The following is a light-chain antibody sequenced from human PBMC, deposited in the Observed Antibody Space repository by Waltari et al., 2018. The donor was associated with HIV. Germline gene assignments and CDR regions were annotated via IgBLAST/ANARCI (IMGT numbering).Light chain of an antibody. CDR3: SSYTSSSTVV. Sequence: QSALTPPASVSGSPGQSITISCTVTSSDVGGYNYVSWYQPHPRKAPKLMIYDVSNRPSGVSNRFSGSKSGNTASLTISGLQAEDEADYYCSSYTSSSTVVFGGGTKLTVL. CDR1: SSDVGGYNY. CDR2: DVS. J-gene: IGLJ2*01. V-gene: IGLV2-14*03.